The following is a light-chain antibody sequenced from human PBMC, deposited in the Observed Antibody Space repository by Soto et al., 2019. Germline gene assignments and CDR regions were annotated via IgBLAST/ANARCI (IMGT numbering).Light chain of an antibody. V-gene: IGLV2-11*01. Sequence: QSVLTQPRSVSGSPGQSVTISCTGTSSDVGSYNYVSWYQQHPGKAPKLMIYDVTKRPSGVPDRFSGSKSGNTASLTVSGRQAEDEADYYCSSYAGRNNVIFGGGTKLTVL. CDR3: SSYAGRNNVI. CDR1: SSDVGSYNY. CDR2: DVT. J-gene: IGLJ2*01.